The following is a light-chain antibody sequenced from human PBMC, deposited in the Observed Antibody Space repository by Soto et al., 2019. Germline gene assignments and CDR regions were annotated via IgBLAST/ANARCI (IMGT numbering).Light chain of an antibody. V-gene: IGLV1-44*01. Sequence: QSVLTQPPSASATPGQRVTISCSGSISNIGSKAVNWYRHLPGTAPQVLIYNTNDRPSGVPDRFSGSKSGTSASLASSGLQSGDDADYYCAVWDDSLNGLLFGGGTKLTVL. CDR3: AVWDDSLNGLL. J-gene: IGLJ2*01. CDR1: ISNIGSKA. CDR2: NTN.